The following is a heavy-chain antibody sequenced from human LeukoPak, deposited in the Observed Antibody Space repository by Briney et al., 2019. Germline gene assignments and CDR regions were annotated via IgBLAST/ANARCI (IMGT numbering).Heavy chain of an antibody. Sequence: ASVKVSCKASGYTFTGYYMHWVRRAPGQGLEWMGWINPNSGGTNYAQKFQGRVTMTRDTSISTAYMELSRLRSDDTAVYYCARVSGSWLQSCFDYWGQGTLVTVSS. D-gene: IGHD5-24*01. J-gene: IGHJ4*02. CDR3: ARVSGSWLQSCFDY. CDR2: INPNSGGT. CDR1: GYTFTGYY. V-gene: IGHV1-2*02.